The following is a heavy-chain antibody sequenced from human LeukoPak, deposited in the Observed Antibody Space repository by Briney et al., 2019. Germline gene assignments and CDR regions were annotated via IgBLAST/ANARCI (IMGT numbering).Heavy chain of an antibody. D-gene: IGHD3-9*01. CDR1: GFFFDDYD. Sequence: GRSLRLSCAASGFFFDDYDMHWVRQVPGKGLEWVSLISWDGGRTDYAGSVKGRFTVSRDNSINSLYLQMNSLRPEDTALYYCAKGELRNFDWLQRGAFDYWGQGTLVTVSS. V-gene: IGHV3-43D*03. CDR2: ISWDGGRT. CDR3: AKGELRNFDWLQRGAFDY. J-gene: IGHJ4*02.